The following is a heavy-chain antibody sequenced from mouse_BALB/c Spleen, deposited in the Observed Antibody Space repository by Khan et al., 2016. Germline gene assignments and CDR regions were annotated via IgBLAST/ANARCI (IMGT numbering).Heavy chain of an antibody. CDR1: GYSFTGYY. V-gene: IGHV1-18*01. D-gene: IGHD1-1*01. CDR2: VNPNNGGT. CDR3: ARTVVLPDCCVY. J-gene: IGHJ2*03. Sequence: ELQQSGPDLVKPGASVKISCKASGYSFTGYYIHWVKQSHGKSLEWIGRVNPNNGGTSYNQKFKDKAIVTVDKSSSTAYLELRSLTSEDAAVYYCARTVVLPDCCVYWGQGTSLAVSS.